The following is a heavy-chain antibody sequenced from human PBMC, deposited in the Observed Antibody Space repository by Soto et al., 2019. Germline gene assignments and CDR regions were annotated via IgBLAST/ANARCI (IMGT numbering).Heavy chain of an antibody. D-gene: IGHD2-15*01. CDR1: GYTFTSYY. Sequence: GASVKVSCKXSGYTFTSYYMHWVRQAPGQGLEWMGIINPSGGSTSYAQKFQGRVTMTRDTSTSTVYMELSSLRSEDTAVYYCAGGGDIVVVVAEYYFDYWGQGTLVTVSS. J-gene: IGHJ4*02. CDR2: INPSGGST. V-gene: IGHV1-46*01. CDR3: AGGGDIVVVVAEYYFDY.